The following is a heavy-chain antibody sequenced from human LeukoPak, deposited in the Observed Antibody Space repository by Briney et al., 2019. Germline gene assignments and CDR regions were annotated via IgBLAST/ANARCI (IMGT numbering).Heavy chain of an antibody. CDR1: GYTFTTYV. V-gene: IGHV1-18*01. CDR2: ISAYNGNT. Sequence: ASVKVSCKTSGYTFTTYVFNWVRQAPGQGLEWMGWISAYNGNTNYAQNLQGRVTMTTDTSTSTAYMELRSLRSDDTAVYYCARVNGQDIVVVPAAMRWFDPWGQGTLVTVSS. D-gene: IGHD2-2*01. J-gene: IGHJ5*02. CDR3: ARVNGQDIVVVPAAMRWFDP.